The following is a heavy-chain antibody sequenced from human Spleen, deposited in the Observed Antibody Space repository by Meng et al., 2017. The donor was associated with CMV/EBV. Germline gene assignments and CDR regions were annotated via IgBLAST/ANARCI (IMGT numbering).Heavy chain of an antibody. CDR2: IYYTGST. CDR3: ARKGDYYDSSGYETPYDAFDI. J-gene: IGHJ3*02. CDR1: GGSISSYF. D-gene: IGHD3-22*01. Sequence: SETLSLTCTVSGGSISSYFWSWIRQPPGKGLEWIGYIYYTGSTNYNPSLKSRVTISVDTSKNQFSLKLSSVTAADTAVYYCARKGDYYDSSGYETPYDAFDIWGQGTMVTVSS. V-gene: IGHV4-59*01.